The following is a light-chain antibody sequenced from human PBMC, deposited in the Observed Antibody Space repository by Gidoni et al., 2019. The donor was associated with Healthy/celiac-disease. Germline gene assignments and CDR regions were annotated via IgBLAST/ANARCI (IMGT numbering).Light chain of an antibody. Sequence: SYVLTQPPSVSVAPGQTARITGGGNNSGSKSVHWYQQKPAQAPVLVVYDDSARPSGIPERFSGSNSGNTATMTSSRVEAGDEADYYCQVWDSSSDHVVFGGGTKLTVL. J-gene: IGLJ2*01. V-gene: IGLV3-21*02. CDR2: DDS. CDR1: NSGSKS. CDR3: QVWDSSSDHVV.